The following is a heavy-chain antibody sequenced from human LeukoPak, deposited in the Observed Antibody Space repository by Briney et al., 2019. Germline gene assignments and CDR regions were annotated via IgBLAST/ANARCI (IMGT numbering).Heavy chain of an antibody. D-gene: IGHD4-23*01. CDR1: GYTSTSYY. J-gene: IGHJ4*02. CDR2: INPSGGST. Sequence: ASVKVSCKASGYTSTSYYMHWVRQAPGQGLEWMGIINPSGGSTSYAQKFQGRVTITADESTSTAYMELSSLRSEDTAMYYCASGGKRQAGGYFDYWGQGTLVTVSS. CDR3: ASGGKRQAGGYFDY. V-gene: IGHV1-46*01.